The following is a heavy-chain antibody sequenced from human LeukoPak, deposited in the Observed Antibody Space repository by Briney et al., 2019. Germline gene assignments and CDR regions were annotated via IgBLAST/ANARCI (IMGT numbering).Heavy chain of an antibody. D-gene: IGHD5-18*01. CDR1: GFTFSSYA. Sequence: GRSLRLSCAASGFTFSSYAMGWIRQVPGKGLDLASAISATGGTTYYADSVKGRFTISRDNSNNTLYLRVRSLRAEDSAVYYCAKNRYAYGFGLDYWGQGTPLTVSS. CDR2: ISATGGTT. J-gene: IGHJ4*02. V-gene: IGHV3-23*01. CDR3: AKNRYAYGFGLDY.